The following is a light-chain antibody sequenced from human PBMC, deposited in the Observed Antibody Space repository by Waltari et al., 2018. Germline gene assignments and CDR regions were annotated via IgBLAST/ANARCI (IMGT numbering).Light chain of an antibody. V-gene: IGLV2-14*01. CDR2: EVT. CDR1: SSDVGGYNY. Sequence: QSALTQPASVSGSPGQSITISCPVTSSDVGGYNYVSWYQQHPGKVPKLMIYEVTNRPSGVSDRFSGSKSGNTASLTISGLQAEDEADYYCSSYRSSTTLKYVFGTGTKVTVL. CDR3: SSYRSSTTLKYV. J-gene: IGLJ1*01.